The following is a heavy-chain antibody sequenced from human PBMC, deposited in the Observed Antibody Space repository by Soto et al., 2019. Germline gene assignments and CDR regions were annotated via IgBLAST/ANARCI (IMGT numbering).Heavy chain of an antibody. J-gene: IGHJ1*01. Sequence: GXTXXXXSXHWXXQAPGKGLEWMGGFDPEDGETIYAQKFQGRVTMTEDTSTDTAYMELSSLRSEDTAVYYCATEYYYDSFQHWGQGTLVTVSS. V-gene: IGHV1-24*01. CDR3: ATEYYYDSFQH. CDR2: FDPEDGET. CDR1: GXTXXXXS. D-gene: IGHD3-22*01.